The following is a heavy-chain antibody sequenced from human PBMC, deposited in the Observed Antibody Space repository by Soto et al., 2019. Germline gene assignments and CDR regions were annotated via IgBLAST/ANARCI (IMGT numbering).Heavy chain of an antibody. CDR2: ISGYNGDT. CDR3: ARDQSSGWYGKESGMDV. J-gene: IGHJ6*02. D-gene: IGHD6-19*01. Sequence: ASVKVSCKASGYTFNNYGVTWVRQAPGQGLEWMGWISGYNGDTNYAQKLQGRVTLTTDTSTTTAYVELTSLTSDDTAVYYCARDQSSGWYGKESGMDVWGQGTTVTVSS. V-gene: IGHV1-18*01. CDR1: GYTFNNYG.